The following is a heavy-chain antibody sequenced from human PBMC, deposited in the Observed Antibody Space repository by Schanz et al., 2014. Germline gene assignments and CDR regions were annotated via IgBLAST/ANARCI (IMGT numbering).Heavy chain of an antibody. CDR1: AFIFRSYS. Sequence: EVQLVESGGGLVQPGGSLRLSCAASAFIFRSYSMHWVRQAPGKGLEWVSLVSASGGGPFYADSVKGRFTISRDNSRNTVYLQMSSLRAEDTAVYYCAKYGGGYSYGFVEYWGQGILVTDSS. CDR2: VSASGGGP. CDR3: AKYGGGYSYGFVEY. J-gene: IGHJ4*02. D-gene: IGHD5-18*01. V-gene: IGHV3-23*04.